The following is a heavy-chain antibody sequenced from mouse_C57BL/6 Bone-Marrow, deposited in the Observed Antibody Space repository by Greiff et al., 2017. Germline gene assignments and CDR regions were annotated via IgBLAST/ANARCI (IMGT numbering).Heavy chain of an antibody. Sequence: EVQVVESEGGLVQPGSSMKLSCTASGFTFSDYYMAWVRQVPEKGLEWVANINYDGSSTYYLDSLKSRFIISRDNAKNILYLQMSSLKSEDTATXYCASLDGYYAAWFAYWGQGTLVTVSA. D-gene: IGHD2-3*01. CDR3: ASLDGYYAAWFAY. J-gene: IGHJ3*01. CDR2: INYDGSST. V-gene: IGHV5-16*01. CDR1: GFTFSDYY.